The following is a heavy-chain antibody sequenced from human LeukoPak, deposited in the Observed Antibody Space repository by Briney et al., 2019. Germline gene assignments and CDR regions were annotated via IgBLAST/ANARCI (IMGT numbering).Heavy chain of an antibody. CDR2: FDPEDGET. CDR3: ATDPPRVVTADTYYYYGMDV. V-gene: IGHV1-24*01. J-gene: IGHJ6*02. D-gene: IGHD2-21*02. CDR1: GYTLTKLS. Sequence: ASVKVSCKVSGYTLTKLSMHWVRQAPGKGLEWMGRFDPEDGETIYAQKFQGRVTMTEDTSTDTAYMELSSLRSEDTAVYYCATDPPRVVTADTYYYYGMDVWGQGTTVTVSS.